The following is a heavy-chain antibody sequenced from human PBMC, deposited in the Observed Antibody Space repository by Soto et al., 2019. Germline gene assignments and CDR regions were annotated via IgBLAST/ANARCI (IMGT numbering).Heavy chain of an antibody. CDR1: GFTFSNAW. CDR2: IKSKTDGGTT. V-gene: IGHV3-15*01. J-gene: IGHJ4*02. Sequence: EVQLVESGGGLVKPGGSLRLSCAASGFTFSNAWMSWVRQAPGKGLEWVGRIKSKTDGGTTDYAAPVKGRFTISRDDSKNTLYLQMNSLKTEDTAVYYCTTSAAADYYFDYWGQGTLVTVSS. D-gene: IGHD6-13*01. CDR3: TTSAAADYYFDY.